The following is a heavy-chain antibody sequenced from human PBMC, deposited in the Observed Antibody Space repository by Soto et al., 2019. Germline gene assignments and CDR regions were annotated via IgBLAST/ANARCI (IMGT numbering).Heavy chain of an antibody. CDR2: IIPIFGTA. CDR3: ARGGGWYVWFDP. V-gene: IGHV1-69*05. D-gene: IGHD6-19*01. Sequence: ASVKVSCKASGGTFSSYAISWVRQAPGQGLEWMGGIIPIFGTANYAQKFQGRVTITRDTSASTAYMELSSLRSEDTAVYYCARGGGWYVWFDPWGQGTLVTVSS. CDR1: GGTFSSYA. J-gene: IGHJ5*02.